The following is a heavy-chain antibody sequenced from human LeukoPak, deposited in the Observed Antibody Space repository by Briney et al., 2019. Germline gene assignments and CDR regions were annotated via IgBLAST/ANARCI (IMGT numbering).Heavy chain of an antibody. V-gene: IGHV4-61*01. CDR3: ARDPGYSSSWLNYYGMDV. CDR2: IYYSGST. CDR1: GGSISSSYY. J-gene: IGHJ6*02. Sequence: SETLSLTCTVSGGSISSSYYWSWIRQPPGKGLEWIGYIYYSGSTNYNPSLKSRVTISVDTSKNQFSLKLSSVTAADTAVYYCARDPGYSSSWLNYYGMDVWGQGTTVTVSS. D-gene: IGHD6-13*01.